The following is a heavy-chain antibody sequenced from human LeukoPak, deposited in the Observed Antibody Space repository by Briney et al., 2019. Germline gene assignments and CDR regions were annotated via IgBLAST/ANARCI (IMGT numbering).Heavy chain of an antibody. D-gene: IGHD1-26*01. Sequence: GGSLRLSCAASGFTFSSYAMSWVRQAPGKGLEWVSAISGSGGSTYYADSVKGRFTISRDNSKNTMYLQMNSLRAEDTAVYYCAKRGGIVGATYFDYWGQGTLVTVSS. CDR1: GFTFSSYA. V-gene: IGHV3-23*01. J-gene: IGHJ4*02. CDR3: AKRGGIVGATYFDY. CDR2: ISGSGGST.